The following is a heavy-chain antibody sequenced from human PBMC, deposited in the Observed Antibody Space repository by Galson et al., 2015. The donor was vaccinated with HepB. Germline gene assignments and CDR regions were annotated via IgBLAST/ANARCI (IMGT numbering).Heavy chain of an antibody. V-gene: IGHV3-33*01. CDR3: ARSGDDGDYGAPRYYGMDV. J-gene: IGHJ6*04. Sequence: SLRLSCAASGFTFSSYGMHWVRQAPGKGLEWVAVIWYGGSNKYYADSVKGRFTISRDNSKNTLYLQMNSLRAEDTAVYYCARSGDDGDYGAPRYYGMDVWGKGTTVTVSS. CDR1: GFTFSSYG. D-gene: IGHD4-17*01. CDR2: IWYGGSNK.